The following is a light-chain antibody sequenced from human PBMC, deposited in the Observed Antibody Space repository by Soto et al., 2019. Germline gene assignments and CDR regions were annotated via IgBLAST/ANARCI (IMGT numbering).Light chain of an antibody. CDR3: GTWDSSLIAL. CDR1: SSNIGSND. V-gene: IGLV1-51*02. CDR2: ENS. J-gene: IGLJ1*01. Sequence: QSVLTQPPSVSAAPGQKVTISFSRHSSNIGSNDVAWYQQLPGKAPKLLIYENSQRPSGIPDRFSGSKSGTSATLGITGLQTGDEADYYCGTWDSSLIALFGTGTKLTVL.